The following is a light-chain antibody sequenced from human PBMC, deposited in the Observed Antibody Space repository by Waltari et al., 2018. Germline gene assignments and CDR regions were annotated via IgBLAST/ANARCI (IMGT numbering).Light chain of an antibody. CDR3: ASWDDSLNGHWV. J-gene: IGLJ3*02. V-gene: IGLV1-44*01. Sequence: QSVLTQPPSASGTPGQRATTSCSGRAANIGVNLAHWYQQYPGKAPKLLIYRSDLRPSGVPDRFSGSKSGTSASLAISGLQSEDEADYFCASWDDSLNGHWVFGGGTKLTVL. CDR1: AANIGVNL. CDR2: RSD.